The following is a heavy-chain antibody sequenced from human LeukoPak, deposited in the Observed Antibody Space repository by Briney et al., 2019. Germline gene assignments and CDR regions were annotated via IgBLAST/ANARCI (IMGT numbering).Heavy chain of an antibody. V-gene: IGHV6-1*01. CDR2: AYYRSKWYN. Sequence: RSQTLSLTCAISGDSVSNNGAAWHWIRQSPSRGLEWLGRAYYRSKWYNEYAVSVKSRITINPDTSKNQFSLQLNSVTPEDTAVYYCSRGIAPTGIDYWGQGTLVTVSS. D-gene: IGHD6-13*01. J-gene: IGHJ4*02. CDR1: GDSVSNNGAA. CDR3: SRGIAPTGIDY.